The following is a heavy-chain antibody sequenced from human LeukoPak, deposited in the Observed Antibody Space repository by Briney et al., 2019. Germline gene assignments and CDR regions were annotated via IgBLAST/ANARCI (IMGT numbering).Heavy chain of an antibody. Sequence: TLSLTCTVSGGSISSGDYYWSWIRQPPGKGLEWIGGINHSGSTTYNPSLKSRVTISVDTSENQFSLKLGSVTAADTAVYYCARGPMVRGVRYYYYYMDVWGKGTTVTVSS. V-gene: IGHV4-39*07. CDR2: INHSGST. CDR1: GGSISSGDYY. CDR3: ARGPMVRGVRYYYYYMDV. D-gene: IGHD3-10*01. J-gene: IGHJ6*03.